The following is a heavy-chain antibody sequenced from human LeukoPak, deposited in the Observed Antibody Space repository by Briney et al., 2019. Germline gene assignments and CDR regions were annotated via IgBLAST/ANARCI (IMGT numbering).Heavy chain of an antibody. CDR2: ISGSGGST. CDR3: ARDRHDYTHYFDY. CDR1: GFTFSSYA. J-gene: IGHJ4*02. D-gene: IGHD4-11*01. Sequence: GGSLRLSCAASGFTFSSYAMSWVRQAPGKGLEWVSAISGSGGSTYYADSVKGRFTISRDNSKNTLYLQMNSLRAEDTAVYYCARDRHDYTHYFDYWGQGTLVTVSS. V-gene: IGHV3-23*01.